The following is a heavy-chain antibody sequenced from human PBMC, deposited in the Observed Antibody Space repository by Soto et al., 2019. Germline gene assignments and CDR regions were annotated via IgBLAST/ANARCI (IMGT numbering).Heavy chain of an antibody. D-gene: IGHD6-19*01. J-gene: IGHJ4*02. Sequence: QVQLQESGPGLVKPSETLSLTCTVSGSSISSYYWSWIRQPPRKGLEWIGNIYYSGSTNYNPSLRSRITISIDTSKNQLSLKLSSVTAADTAVYYCARRAYSSGWYVDYWGQGTLVTVSS. CDR1: GSSISSYY. CDR3: ARRAYSSGWYVDY. CDR2: IYYSGST. V-gene: IGHV4-59*08.